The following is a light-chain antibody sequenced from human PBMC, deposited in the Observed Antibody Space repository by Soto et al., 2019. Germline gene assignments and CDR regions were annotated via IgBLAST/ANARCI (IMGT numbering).Light chain of an antibody. CDR3: QQSFSSPLT. Sequence: AIRMTQSPSSFSASTGDRVTITCRASQGISSHLAWYQLKPGKAPRLLIYTASYLESGVPSRFSGSGSGTDFTLTISTLQPEDFATYYCQQSFSSPLTFGGGTKVEIK. V-gene: IGKV1-8*01. CDR2: TAS. J-gene: IGKJ4*01. CDR1: QGISSH.